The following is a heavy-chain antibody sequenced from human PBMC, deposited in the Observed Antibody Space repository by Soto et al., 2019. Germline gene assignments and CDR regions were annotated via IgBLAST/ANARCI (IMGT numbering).Heavy chain of an antibody. Sequence: TSETLSLTCTVSGGSISSYYWSWIRQPPGKGLEWIGYIYYSGSTNYNPSLKSRVTISVDTSKNQFSLKLSSVTAADTAVYYCARTHYIWGSYPSRGGAFDIWGQGTMVTVSS. D-gene: IGHD3-16*02. CDR2: IYYSGST. J-gene: IGHJ3*02. V-gene: IGHV4-59*08. CDR3: ARTHYIWGSYPSRGGAFDI. CDR1: GGSISSYY.